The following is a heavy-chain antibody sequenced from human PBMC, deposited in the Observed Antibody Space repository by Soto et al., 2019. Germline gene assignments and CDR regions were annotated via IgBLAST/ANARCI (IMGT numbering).Heavy chain of an antibody. CDR2: IFDSGTT. CDR3: AREVSWIGGFDF. Sequence: QVQLEQSGPGLVKPSQTLSLTCKISGGSISSVNHYWSWIRQSPGEGLEWIGYIFDSGTTHYNPSLKGRVTISGDTYQSQVSLTIRSVTVADTAVYYCAREVSWIGGFDFWGQGPLVTVSS. J-gene: IGHJ4*02. V-gene: IGHV4-31*02. D-gene: IGHD2-15*01. CDR1: GGSISSVNHY.